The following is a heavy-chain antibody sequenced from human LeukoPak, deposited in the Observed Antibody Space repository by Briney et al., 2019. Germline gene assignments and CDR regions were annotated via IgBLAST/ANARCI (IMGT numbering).Heavy chain of an antibody. Sequence: GGSLRLSCAASGFTFNTNAMSWVRQAPGKGLEWVSAISGSGGSTYYADSVKGRFTISRDNSKSTLYLQMNSLRAEDTAVYYCAKTSQYAYYFDYWGQGTLVTVSS. V-gene: IGHV3-23*01. CDR3: AKTSQYAYYFDY. J-gene: IGHJ4*02. CDR1: GFTFNTNA. CDR2: ISGSGGST.